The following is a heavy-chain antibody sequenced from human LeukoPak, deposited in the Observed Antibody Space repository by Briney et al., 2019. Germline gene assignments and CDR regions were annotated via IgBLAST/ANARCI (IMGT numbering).Heavy chain of an antibody. J-gene: IGHJ2*01. CDR1: GVSISTTSYY. V-gene: IGHV4-39*01. CDR2: FSFAGGT. CDR3: AKSGGFGDPSSYPFFTL. D-gene: IGHD4-17*01. Sequence: SETLSLICSVSGVSISTTSYYWGWIRRPPGKGLEWIGSFSFAGGTDYNPSLKGRVTMSLYTSKNQVSLKLTSVTAPDTAVYFCAKSGGFGDPSSYPFFTLWGRGTQVTVSS.